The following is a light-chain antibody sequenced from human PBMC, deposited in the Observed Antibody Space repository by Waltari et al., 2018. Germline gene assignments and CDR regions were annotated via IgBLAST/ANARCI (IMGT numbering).Light chain of an antibody. CDR1: QGISSY. CDR2: AAS. CDR3: QQLNS. V-gene: IGKV1-9*01. Sequence: DIQLTQSPSFLSASVGDRVTITCQASQGISSYLAWYQQKPGKAPKLLIYAASTLQSGVPSRFSGSGSGTEFTLTISSLQPEDFATYYCQQLNSFGPGTKVDIK. J-gene: IGKJ3*01.